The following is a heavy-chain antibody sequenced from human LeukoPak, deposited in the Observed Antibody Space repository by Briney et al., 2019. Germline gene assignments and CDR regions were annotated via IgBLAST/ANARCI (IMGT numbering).Heavy chain of an antibody. V-gene: IGHV3-72*01. D-gene: IGHD1-26*01. Sequence: GGSLRLSCAASGFTVSDHFMDWVRQAPGKGLEWVGRTRNKANSYTTEYAASVKGRFTISRDDSKNSLYLQMNSLRTEDTAVYYCARDRGVGATTPDDASDIWGQGTMVTVSS. CDR2: TRNKANSYTT. CDR3: ARDRGVGATTPDDASDI. J-gene: IGHJ3*02. CDR1: GFTVSDHF.